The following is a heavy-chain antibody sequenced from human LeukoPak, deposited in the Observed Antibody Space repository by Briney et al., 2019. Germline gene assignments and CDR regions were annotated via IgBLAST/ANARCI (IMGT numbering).Heavy chain of an antibody. D-gene: IGHD6-13*01. J-gene: IGHJ4*02. V-gene: IGHV4-38-2*02. CDR1: GGSISSYY. CDR2: IYHSGST. CDR3: ARVGIAAAVL. Sequence: SETLSLTCTVSGGSISSYYWSWVRQPPGKGLEWIGSIYHSGSTYYNPSLKSRVTISVDTSKNQFSLKLSSVTAADTAVYYCARVGIAAAVLWGQGTLVTASS.